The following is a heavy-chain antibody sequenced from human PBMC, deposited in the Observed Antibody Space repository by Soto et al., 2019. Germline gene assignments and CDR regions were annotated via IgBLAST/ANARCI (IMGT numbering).Heavy chain of an antibody. CDR3: ARAPNTFSYYYDSSGYLGWFDP. J-gene: IGHJ5*02. V-gene: IGHV4-30-4*01. D-gene: IGHD3-22*01. Sequence: SETLSLTCTVSGVSISSGDYYWSWIRQPPGKGLEWIGYIYYSGSTYYNPSLKSRVTISVDTSKNQFSLKLSSVTAADTAVYYCARAPNTFSYYYDSSGYLGWFDPWGQGTLVTVSS. CDR2: IYYSGST. CDR1: GVSISSGDYY.